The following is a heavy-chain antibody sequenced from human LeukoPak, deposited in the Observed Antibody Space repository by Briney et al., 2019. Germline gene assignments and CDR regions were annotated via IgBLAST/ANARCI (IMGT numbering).Heavy chain of an antibody. J-gene: IGHJ6*04. Sequence: GGSLRLSCAASGFTFSNAWMSWVRQAPGRALEWVSSITSSGTYIFYADSVKGRFTISRDNAKNSLYLQMNSLRAEDTAVYYCAELGITMIGGVWGKGTTVTISS. D-gene: IGHD3-10*02. CDR3: AELGITMIGGV. CDR1: GFTFSNAW. CDR2: ITSSGTYI. V-gene: IGHV3-21*01.